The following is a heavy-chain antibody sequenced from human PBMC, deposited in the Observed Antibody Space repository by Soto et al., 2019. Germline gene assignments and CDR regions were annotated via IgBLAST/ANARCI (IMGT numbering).Heavy chain of an antibody. CDR1: GGSLSTSNW. D-gene: IGHD6-13*01. CDR3: ARARATIAAAAIFDC. Sequence: PSETLSLTCAVPGGSLSTSNWWSWVRQPPGKGLEWIGEVYRTGSTNYNPSLESRLTISVDKSKNQFSLKLTSVTAADTAVYYCARARATIAAAAIFDCWGQGTLVTVS. J-gene: IGHJ4*02. CDR2: VYRTGST. V-gene: IGHV4-4*02.